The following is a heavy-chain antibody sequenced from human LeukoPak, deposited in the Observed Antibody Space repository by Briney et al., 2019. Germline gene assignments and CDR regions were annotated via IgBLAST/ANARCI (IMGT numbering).Heavy chain of an antibody. V-gene: IGHV3-48*03. CDR3: ARREQDYDSSGFPYYYYYMDV. CDR1: GFTFSSYE. D-gene: IGHD3-22*01. Sequence: PGGSLRLSCAASGFTFSSYEMNWVRQAPGKGLEWVSYISSSGSTIYYANSVKGRFTISRDNAKNSLYLQMDSLRAEDTAVYYCARREQDYDSSGFPYYYYYMDVWGKGTTVTVSS. CDR2: ISSSGSTI. J-gene: IGHJ6*03.